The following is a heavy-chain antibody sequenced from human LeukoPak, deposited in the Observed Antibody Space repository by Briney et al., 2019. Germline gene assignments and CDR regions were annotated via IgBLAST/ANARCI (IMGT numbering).Heavy chain of an antibody. J-gene: IGHJ4*02. CDR2: ISSSSSTI. Sequence: GGALRLSCAAPGFTFSSYSMNWVRQAPGKGLEWVSYISSSSSTIYYADSVKGRFTISRDNAKNSLYLQMNSLRAEDTAVYYCARDLDYWGQGTLVTVSS. CDR3: ARDLDY. V-gene: IGHV3-48*04. CDR1: GFTFSSYS.